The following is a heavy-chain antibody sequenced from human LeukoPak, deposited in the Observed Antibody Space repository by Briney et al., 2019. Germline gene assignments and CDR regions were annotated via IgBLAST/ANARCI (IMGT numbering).Heavy chain of an antibody. CDR3: AKDLSYTSGASDH. Sequence: GGSLRLSCAASGFTFSAFVMTWVRQAPGKGLEWVSTITDDGYNTYSADSVKGRITFSRDNSKNTLSLQLRSLRAEDTAVYYCAKDLSYTSGASDHWGQGTLVTVSS. D-gene: IGHD6-19*01. CDR2: ITDDGYNT. V-gene: IGHV3-23*01. J-gene: IGHJ4*02. CDR1: GFTFSAFV.